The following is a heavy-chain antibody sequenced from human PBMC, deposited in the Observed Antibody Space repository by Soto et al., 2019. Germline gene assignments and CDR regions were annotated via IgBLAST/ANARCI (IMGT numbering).Heavy chain of an antibody. CDR2: ISGSGGST. D-gene: IGHD2-2*01. Sequence: PGGSLRLSCAASGFTFSSYAMSWVRQAPGKGLEWASVISGSGGSTYYADSVKDRFTISRDNSKNTLYLQMNSLRAEDTAVYYCAKEMEEHIVLVPAAPLDYYYGMDVWGQGTTVTVSS. CDR1: GFTFSSYA. V-gene: IGHV3-23*01. CDR3: AKEMEEHIVLVPAAPLDYYYGMDV. J-gene: IGHJ6*02.